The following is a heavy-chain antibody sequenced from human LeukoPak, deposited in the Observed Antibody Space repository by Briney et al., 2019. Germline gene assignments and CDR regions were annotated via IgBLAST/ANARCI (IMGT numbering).Heavy chain of an antibody. D-gene: IGHD4-17*01. J-gene: IGHJ4*02. CDR2: ISSSSSYI. Sequence: KGVEWVSSISSSSSYIYYAESVKDRFTISRDNAKSSLYLEMNSLRAEDTAVYYCARDEGDYGDQLFDYWGQGTLVTVSS. V-gene: IGHV3-21*01. CDR3: ARDEGDYGDQLFDY.